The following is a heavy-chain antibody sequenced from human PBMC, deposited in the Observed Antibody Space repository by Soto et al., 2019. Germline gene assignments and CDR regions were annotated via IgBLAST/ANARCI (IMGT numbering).Heavy chain of an antibody. CDR2: IYDGGRT. CDR1: GGSISTVDYW. V-gene: IGHV4-30-4*01. Sequence: QVQLQESGPGLVNPSQTLSLTCTVSGGSISTVDYWWSWIRQSPDMGLEWIGHIYDGGRTYNNPSLESRVTMSVDTSKSQLSLTLSSVSAADTAVYYCARGPSGDKVDSWGQGTLVTVSS. J-gene: IGHJ4*02. D-gene: IGHD7-27*01. CDR3: ARGPSGDKVDS.